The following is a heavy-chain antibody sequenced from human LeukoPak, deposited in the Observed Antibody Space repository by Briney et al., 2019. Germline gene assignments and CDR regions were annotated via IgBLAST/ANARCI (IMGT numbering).Heavy chain of an antibody. D-gene: IGHD1-7*01. CDR2: IYHSETT. V-gene: IGHV4-38-2*02. J-gene: IGHJ6*03. Sequence: SETLSLTCAVSGYSINSGYFWGWIRQSPGKGREWFASIYHSETTYHNPSLKSRITMSVDTSKNQFSLKLSTVTAADTAVYYCAREGYHRITGTTGVVYYYMDVWGKGTTVTVSS. CDR1: GYSINSGYF. CDR3: AREGYHRITGTTGVVYYYMDV.